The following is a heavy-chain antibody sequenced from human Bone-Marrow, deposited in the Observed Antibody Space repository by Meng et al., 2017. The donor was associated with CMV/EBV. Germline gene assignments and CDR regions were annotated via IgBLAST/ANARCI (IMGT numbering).Heavy chain of an antibody. CDR3: TFGSESYYGVPVNFDY. V-gene: IGHV3-7*01. Sequence: GESLKISCAASGFTFSDSWMGWVRQAPGKGLEWVASIKESGRETHYVGSVRGRFTISRDNAKNALYLQMNSLRAEDTAVYYCTFGSESYYGVPVNFDYWGQGTLVAVSS. CDR1: GFTFSDSW. J-gene: IGHJ4*02. D-gene: IGHD3-10*01. CDR2: IKESGRET.